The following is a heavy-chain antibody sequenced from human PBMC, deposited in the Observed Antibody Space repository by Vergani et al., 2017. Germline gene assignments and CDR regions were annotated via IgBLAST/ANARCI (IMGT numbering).Heavy chain of an antibody. CDR3: ARVGYPIDAFDI. Sequence: EVQLVESGGGLVKPGGSLKLSCAASGFTFSGSAMHWVRQASGKGLVWVGRIRSKANSYATAYAASVKGRFTISRDDSKNTAYLQMNSLRAEDTAVYYCARVGYPIDAFDIWGQGTMVTVSS. CDR2: IRSKANSYAT. CDR1: GFTFSGSA. D-gene: IGHD6-13*01. V-gene: IGHV3-73*01. J-gene: IGHJ3*02.